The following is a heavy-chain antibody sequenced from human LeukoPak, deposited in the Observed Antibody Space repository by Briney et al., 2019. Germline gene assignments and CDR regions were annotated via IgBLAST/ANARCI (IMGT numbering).Heavy chain of an antibody. CDR3: ARYYYDSSGYYPNFDY. J-gene: IGHJ4*02. D-gene: IGHD3-22*01. CDR2: IYYSGST. CDR1: GGSISNYY. V-gene: IGHV4-59*01. Sequence: SETLSLTCTVSGGSISNYYWSWIRQPPGKGLEWIGYIYYSGSTNYNPSLKSRVTISVDTSKNQFSLKLSSVTAADTAVYYCARYYYDSSGYYPNFDYWGQGTLVTVSS.